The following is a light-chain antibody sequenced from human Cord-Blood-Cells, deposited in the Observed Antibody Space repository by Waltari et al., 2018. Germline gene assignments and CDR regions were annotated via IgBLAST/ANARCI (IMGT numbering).Light chain of an antibody. CDR1: QSVSSN. Sequence: EIVMTQSPATLSVSPVESATLSCRASQSVSSNLAWYQQKPCQAPRLLIYGASTRATGIPARFSGSGSGTEFTLTISSLQSEDFAVYYCQQYNNWPPWTFGQGTKVEIK. CDR3: QQYNNWPPWT. CDR2: GAS. V-gene: IGKV3-15*01. J-gene: IGKJ1*01.